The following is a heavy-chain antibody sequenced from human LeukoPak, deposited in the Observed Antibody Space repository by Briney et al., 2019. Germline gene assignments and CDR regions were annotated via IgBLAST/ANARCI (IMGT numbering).Heavy chain of an antibody. CDR1: GGSFSGYY. CDR2: INHSGST. J-gene: IGHJ4*02. Sequence: SSETLSLTCAVYGGSFSGYYWNWIRQPPGKGLEWIGEINHSGSTNYNPSLKSRVTISVDTSKNQFSLKLSSVTAADTAVYYCARTYSSSWYYFDYWGQGTLVTVSS. V-gene: IGHV4-34*01. CDR3: ARTYSSSWYYFDY. D-gene: IGHD6-13*01.